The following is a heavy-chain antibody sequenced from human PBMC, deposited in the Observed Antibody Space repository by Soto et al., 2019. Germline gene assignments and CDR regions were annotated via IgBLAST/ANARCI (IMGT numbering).Heavy chain of an antibody. D-gene: IGHD2-15*01. J-gene: IGHJ6*02. CDR2: ISAYNGNT. Sequence: QVQLAQSGAEVKKPGASVKVSCKASGYTFTSYGISWVRQAPGQGLEWMGWISAYNGNTNYAQKLQGRVTMTTDTSTSTAYMELRSLRSDDTAVYYCARGGIVVVVAATYYYYGMDVWGQGTTVTVSS. CDR3: ARGGIVVVVAATYYYYGMDV. CDR1: GYTFTSYG. V-gene: IGHV1-18*01.